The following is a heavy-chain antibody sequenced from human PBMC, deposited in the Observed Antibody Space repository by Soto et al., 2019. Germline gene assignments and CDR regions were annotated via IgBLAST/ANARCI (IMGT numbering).Heavy chain of an antibody. D-gene: IGHD4-17*01. J-gene: IGHJ4*02. CDR2: ISAYNGNT. CDR3: ARDVGYGLIDS. Sequence: QVQLVQSGAEVKKPGASVKVSCKASGYTFTSYSISWVRQAPGQGLEWMGWISAYNGNTYHARKLQGRVTMTTDTSTSTAYIELRSLRSDDTAVYYCARDVGYGLIDSWGQGTLVTVSS. V-gene: IGHV1-18*01. CDR1: GYTFTSYS.